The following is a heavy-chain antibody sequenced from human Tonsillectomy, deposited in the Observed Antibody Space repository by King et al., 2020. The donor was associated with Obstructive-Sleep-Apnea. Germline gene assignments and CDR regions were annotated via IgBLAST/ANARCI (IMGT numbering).Heavy chain of an antibody. J-gene: IGHJ6*02. CDR3: ATGDYYYYYGMDV. CDR1: GYSFSSYW. CDR2: IDPSDSYT. Sequence: VQLVESGAEVKKPGESLRISCKGSGYSFSSYWISWVRQMPGKGLEWMGRIDPSDSYTDYSPSFQGHVTISADKSITTAFLQWSSLRASDNAMYYCATGDYYYYYGMDVWGQGTTVTVSS. V-gene: IGHV5-10-1*03.